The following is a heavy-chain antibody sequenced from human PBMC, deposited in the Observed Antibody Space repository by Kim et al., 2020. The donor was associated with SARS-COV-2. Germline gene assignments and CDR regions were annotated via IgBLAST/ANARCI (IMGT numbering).Heavy chain of an antibody. J-gene: IGHJ3*02. V-gene: IGHV3-9*01. D-gene: IGHD4-17*01. CDR3: AKDIGDYEWGAYDAFDI. Sequence: GGSLRLSCAASGFTFDDYAMHWVRQAPGKGLEWVSGISWNSGSIGYADSVKGRFTISRDNAKNSLYLQMNSLRAEDTALYYCAKDIGDYEWGAYDAFDI. CDR1: GFTFDDYA. CDR2: ISWNSGSI.